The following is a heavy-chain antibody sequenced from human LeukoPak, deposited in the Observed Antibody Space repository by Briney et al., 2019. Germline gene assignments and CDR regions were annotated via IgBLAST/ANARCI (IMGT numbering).Heavy chain of an antibody. CDR1: GFTFSSYW. Sequence: GGSLRLSCAASGFTFSSYWMHWVRQRPGKGLVWVSRIHLDGRTTNYADSVKGRFTISRDNAKNTLSLEMNRLRPEDTAVYYCARGGSPSDYWGQGTLVSVSS. CDR3: ARGGSPSDY. CDR2: IHLDGRTT. V-gene: IGHV3-74*01. J-gene: IGHJ4*02. D-gene: IGHD3-16*01.